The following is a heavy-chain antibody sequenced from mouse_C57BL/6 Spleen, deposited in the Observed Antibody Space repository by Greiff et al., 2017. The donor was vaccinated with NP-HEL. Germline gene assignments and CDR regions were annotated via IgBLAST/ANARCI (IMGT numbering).Heavy chain of an antibody. CDR2: IWSDGST. J-gene: IGHJ3*01. CDR1: GFSLTSYG. Sequence: VQLQQSGPGLVAPSQSLSITCTVSGFSLTSYGVHWVRQPPGKGLEWLVVIWSDGSTTYNSALKSRLSISKDNSKSQVFLKMNSLQTDDTAMYYCARHDHYGSSTWFAYWGQGTLVTVSA. CDR3: ARHDHYGSSTWFAY. D-gene: IGHD1-1*01. V-gene: IGHV2-6-1*01.